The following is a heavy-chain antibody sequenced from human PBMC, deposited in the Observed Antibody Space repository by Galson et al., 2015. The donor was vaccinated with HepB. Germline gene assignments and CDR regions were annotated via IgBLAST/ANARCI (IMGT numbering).Heavy chain of an antibody. CDR3: ARWDYESLWEDY. Sequence: SVKVSCKASGGTFSSYAISWVRQAPGQGLEWMGGIIPILGIANYAQKFQGRVTITADKSTSTAYMELSSLRSEDTAVYYCARWDYESLWEDYWGQGTLVTVSS. V-gene: IGHV1-69*10. CDR2: IIPILGIA. CDR1: GGTFSSYA. D-gene: IGHD4-17*01. J-gene: IGHJ4*02.